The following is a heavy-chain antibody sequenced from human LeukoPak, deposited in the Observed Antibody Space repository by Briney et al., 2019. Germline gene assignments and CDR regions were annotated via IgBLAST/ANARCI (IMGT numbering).Heavy chain of an antibody. CDR3: ARVGIGGYSYAEE. D-gene: IGHD5-18*01. Sequence: GGSLRLSCAASGFTFSNYWMSWVRQAPGKGLEGVSVIYSGGSTYYADSVKGRFTISRDNSKNTLYLQMNSLRAEDTAVYYCARVGIGGYSYAEEWGQGTMVTVSS. V-gene: IGHV3-66*01. CDR1: GFTFSNYW. CDR2: IYSGGST. J-gene: IGHJ3*01.